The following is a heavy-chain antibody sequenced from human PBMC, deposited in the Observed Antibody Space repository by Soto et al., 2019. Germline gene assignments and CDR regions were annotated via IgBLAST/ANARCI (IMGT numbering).Heavy chain of an antibody. D-gene: IGHD3-22*01. CDR3: ARIQRISMIVVSKPYFDY. Sequence: SGPTLVNPTETLTLTCTVSGLSLSNPRMGVSWIRQPPGKALEWLAHIFSNDEKSYSTSLKSRLTISRDTSKSQVVLTMTNMDPVDTATYYCARIQRISMIVVSKPYFDYWGQGARVTSPQ. J-gene: IGHJ4*02. V-gene: IGHV2-26*01. CDR1: GLSLSNPRMG. CDR2: IFSNDEK.